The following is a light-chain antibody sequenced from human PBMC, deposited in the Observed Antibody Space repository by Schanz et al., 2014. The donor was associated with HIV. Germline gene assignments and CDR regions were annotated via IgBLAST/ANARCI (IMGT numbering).Light chain of an antibody. CDR1: SSNIGAGYD. V-gene: IGLV1-40*01. J-gene: IGLJ3*02. Sequence: QSVLTQPPSVSGAPGQRVTISCTGSSSNIGAGYDVHWYQQLPGTAPKLLIYGNSNRPSGVPDRFSGSKSGTSASLTISGLQAEDEADYYCCSHAGSSTWVFGGGTKLTVL. CDR3: CSHAGSSTWV. CDR2: GNS.